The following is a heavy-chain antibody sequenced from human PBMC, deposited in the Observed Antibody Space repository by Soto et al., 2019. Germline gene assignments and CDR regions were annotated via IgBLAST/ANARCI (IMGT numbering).Heavy chain of an antibody. J-gene: IGHJ5*02. V-gene: IGHV1-2*02. CDR3: ARTYSGSYYVSNWFDP. Sequence: ASVKVSCKASGYTFTGYYMHWVRQAPGQGLEWMGWINPNSGGTNYAQKFQGRVTMTRDTSISTAYMELSRLRSDDTAVYYCARTYSGSYYVSNWFDPWGQGTLVTVS. CDR1: GYTFTGYY. CDR2: INPNSGGT. D-gene: IGHD1-26*01.